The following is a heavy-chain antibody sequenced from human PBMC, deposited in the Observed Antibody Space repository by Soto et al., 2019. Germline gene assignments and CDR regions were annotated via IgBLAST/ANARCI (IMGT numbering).Heavy chain of an antibody. CDR3: ASSSSSPTSYYYYGMDV. Sequence: GEALKISCKGSGYSFTSYWIGWVRQMPGKGLEWMGIIYPGDSDTRYSPSFQGQVTISADKSISTAYLQWSSLKASDTAIYYCASSSSSPTSYYYYGMDVWGQGTTVTVSS. CDR1: GYSFTSYW. CDR2: IYPGDSDT. V-gene: IGHV5-51*01. D-gene: IGHD6-6*01. J-gene: IGHJ6*02.